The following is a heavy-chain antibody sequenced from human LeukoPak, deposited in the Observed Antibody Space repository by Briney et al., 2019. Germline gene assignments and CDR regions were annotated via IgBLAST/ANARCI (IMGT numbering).Heavy chain of an antibody. J-gene: IGHJ4*02. D-gene: IGHD3-10*01. CDR1: GYTFTGYY. CDR3: ARGYYGSGSYYSGDRVDY. Sequence: GASVKVSRKASGYTFTGYYMHWVRQAPGQGLEWMGWINPNSGGTNYAQKFQGGVTMTRDTSISTAYMELSRLRSDDTAVYYCARGYYGSGSYYSGDRVDYWGQGTLVTVSS. V-gene: IGHV1-2*02. CDR2: INPNSGGT.